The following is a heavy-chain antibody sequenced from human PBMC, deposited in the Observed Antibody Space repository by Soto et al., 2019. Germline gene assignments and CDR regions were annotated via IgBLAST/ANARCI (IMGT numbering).Heavy chain of an antibody. D-gene: IGHD2-2*01. Sequence: QVQLVQSGAEMKKPGASVKVSCKASGYTFTSHDINWMRQTTGQGLEWMGWMNPNSGHTNYAQKFQGRVTMTRDTSISTAYMELTNLRSEDTAIYYCAIDMSTNWGQGTLVTVSS. CDR1: GYTFTSHD. V-gene: IGHV1-8*01. CDR3: AIDMSTN. J-gene: IGHJ4*02. CDR2: MNPNSGHT.